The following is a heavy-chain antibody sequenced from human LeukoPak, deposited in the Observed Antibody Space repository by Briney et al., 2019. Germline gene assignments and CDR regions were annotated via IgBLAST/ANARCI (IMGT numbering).Heavy chain of an antibody. CDR3: ARDYVVGARPLGY. Sequence: ASVKVSCKASGGTFSSYAISWVRQAPGQGLEWMGRIIPILGIANYAQKLQGRVTMTTDTSTSTAYMELRSLRSDDTAVYYCARDYVVGARPLGYWGQGTLVTVSS. V-gene: IGHV1-69*04. CDR2: IIPILGIA. J-gene: IGHJ4*02. CDR1: GGTFSSYA. D-gene: IGHD1-26*01.